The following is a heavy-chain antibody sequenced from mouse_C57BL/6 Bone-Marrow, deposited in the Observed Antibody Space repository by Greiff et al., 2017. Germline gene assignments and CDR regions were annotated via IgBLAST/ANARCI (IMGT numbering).Heavy chain of an antibody. Sequence: QVQLKQPGAELVMPGASVKLSCKASGYTFTSYWMHWVKQRSGQGLEWIGEIDPSDSYTNYNQKFKGKSTLTVDKSSSTAYMQLSSLTSEDSAVYYCARERNSNCGSWFAYWGQGTLVTVSA. CDR1: GYTFTSYW. V-gene: IGHV1-69*01. CDR2: IDPSDSYT. CDR3: ARERNSNCGSWFAY. J-gene: IGHJ3*01. D-gene: IGHD2-5*01.